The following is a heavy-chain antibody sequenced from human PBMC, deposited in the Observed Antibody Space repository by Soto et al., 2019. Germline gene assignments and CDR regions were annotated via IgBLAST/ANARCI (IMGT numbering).Heavy chain of an antibody. Sequence: GGSLRLSCAASGFTFSSYWMSWVRQAPGKGLEWVANIKQDGSEKYYVDSVKGRFTISRDNAKNSLYLQMNSLRAEDTAVYYCARDWAITIFGVTYMDVWGKGTTVTVSS. CDR3: ARDWAITIFGVTYMDV. CDR1: GFTFSSYW. CDR2: IKQDGSEK. J-gene: IGHJ6*03. V-gene: IGHV3-7*01. D-gene: IGHD3-3*01.